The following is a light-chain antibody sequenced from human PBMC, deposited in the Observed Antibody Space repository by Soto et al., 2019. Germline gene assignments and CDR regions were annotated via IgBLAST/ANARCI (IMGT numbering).Light chain of an antibody. CDR2: AAS. CDR3: QQSYSTPQT. V-gene: IGKV1-39*01. CDR1: QSISSY. J-gene: IGKJ1*01. Sequence: DIQMTQSPSSVSASVGDRITITCRASQSISSYLNWYQQKPGKAPKPLIYAASSLQSGVPSRFSGSGSGTDFTLTISSLQPEDFATYYCQQSYSTPQTFGQGTKVDIK.